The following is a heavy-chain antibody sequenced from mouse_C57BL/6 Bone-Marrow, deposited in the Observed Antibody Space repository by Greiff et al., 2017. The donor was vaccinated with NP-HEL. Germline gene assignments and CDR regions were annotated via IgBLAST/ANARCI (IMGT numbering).Heavy chain of an antibody. D-gene: IGHD1-1*01. Sequence: QGLEWIGNIDPSDSETHYNQKFKDKATLTVDKSSSTAYMQLSSLTSEDSAVYYCARETHYYYGSSSLGVWGTGTTVTVSS. V-gene: IGHV1-52*01. CDR2: IDPSDSET. J-gene: IGHJ1*03. CDR3: ARETHYYYGSSSLGV.